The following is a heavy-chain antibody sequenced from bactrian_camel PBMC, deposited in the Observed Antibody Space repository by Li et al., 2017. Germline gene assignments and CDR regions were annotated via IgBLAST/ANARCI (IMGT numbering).Heavy chain of an antibody. D-gene: IGHD5*01. V-gene: IGHV3-2*01. CDR2: LRTERSNT. Sequence: VQLVESGGDLVQPGGSLRPSCAASGFTLNLYHMSWVRQAPGKGLEWVSSLRTERSNTYYADSVKGRFTMSRDIAKNTVYLQMNSLKPEDTALYLCAAGPHLFPLCTVGRDFNFFGHGTQVTVS. CDR1: GFTLNLYH. J-gene: IGHJ4*01.